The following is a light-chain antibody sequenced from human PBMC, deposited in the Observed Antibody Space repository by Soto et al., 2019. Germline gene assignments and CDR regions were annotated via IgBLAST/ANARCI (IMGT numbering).Light chain of an antibody. J-gene: IGKJ5*01. CDR1: QTVPSR. V-gene: IGKV3-15*01. CDR3: QQYKSWPPIT. Sequence: EIVLTQSPATLSVSPGEGVTLSCRASQTVPSRIAWYQQKPGQAPRLLIYGASTRATGVPDRFSGTGSGTEFTLTISSLKSEDYGVYYCQQYKSWPPITCGQGTRREIK. CDR2: GAS.